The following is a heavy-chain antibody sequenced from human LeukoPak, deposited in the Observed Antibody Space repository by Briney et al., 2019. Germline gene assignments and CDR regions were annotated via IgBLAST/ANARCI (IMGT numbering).Heavy chain of an antibody. J-gene: IGHJ4*02. V-gene: IGHV3-7*03. CDR1: GFTFSNYW. CDR2: INADGSDR. Sequence: GGSLRLSCATSGFTFSNYWMTWVRHTPGRGLEWVANINADGSDRYYVDSVKGRFTVSRDNAKNSLYLQMNNLRAEDTAVYYCATALYYYDSSGSYYFDYWGQGTLVPVSS. D-gene: IGHD3-22*01. CDR3: ATALYYYDSSGSYYFDY.